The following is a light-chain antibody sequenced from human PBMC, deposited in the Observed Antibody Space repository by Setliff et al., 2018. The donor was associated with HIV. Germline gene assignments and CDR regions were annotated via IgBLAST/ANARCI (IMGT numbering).Light chain of an antibody. J-gene: IGLJ2*01. Sequence: QSALAQPASVSGSPGQSIIISCTGTSSDVGGYNYVSWYQQHPGKAPKLVIYDVNKRPSGVSNRFSGSNSGNTASLTISGLQAEDEADYYCSSYSSSSTYVVFGGGTK. CDR1: SSDVGGYNY. V-gene: IGLV2-14*01. CDR2: DVN. CDR3: SSYSSSSTYVV.